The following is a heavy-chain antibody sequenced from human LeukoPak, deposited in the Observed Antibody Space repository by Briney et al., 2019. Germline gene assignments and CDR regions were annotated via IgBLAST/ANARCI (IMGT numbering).Heavy chain of an antibody. D-gene: IGHD6-13*01. CDR3: ARDLEQQMALGRFDP. CDR1: GFTFSDYY. CDR2: ISGSGNTI. V-gene: IGHV3-11*01. J-gene: IGHJ5*02. Sequence: GGSLRLSCAASGFTFSDYYMNWIRQAPGKGLEWISYISGSGNTIYQADCVKGRFTISRDNAKNSLFLQMNSLRADDTAVYYCARDLEQQMALGRFDPWGQGTLVIVSS.